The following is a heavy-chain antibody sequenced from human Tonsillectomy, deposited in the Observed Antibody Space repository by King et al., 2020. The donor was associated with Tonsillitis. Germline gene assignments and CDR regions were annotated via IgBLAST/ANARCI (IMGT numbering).Heavy chain of an antibody. CDR3: AEYVIPSAPTDTDDPFWDQ. V-gene: IGHV3-23*04. D-gene: IGHD3-3*02. CDR1: GFSFGRYA. J-gene: IGHJ4*02. CDR2: ISGRGTKT. Sequence: VQLVESGGDLVQPGGSLRLSCAASGFSFGRYAMSWVRQSPGKGLEWVAAISGRGTKTYYVESEKGRFTICRDNSSNTLYLQMNSLRAEDTAVYFCAEYVIPSAPTDTDDPFWDQWGQGPLDSVS.